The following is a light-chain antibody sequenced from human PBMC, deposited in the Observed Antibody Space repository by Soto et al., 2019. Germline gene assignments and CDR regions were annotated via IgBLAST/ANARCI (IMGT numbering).Light chain of an antibody. V-gene: IGKV3-11*01. CDR3: QQRSDWPLT. CDR2: DAS. J-gene: IGKJ4*01. CDR1: QSVSSY. Sequence: EIVLTRSPATLSLSPGERVTLSCRASQSVSSYFAWYQQKPGLAPRLLIYDASTRAAGIPARFSGSGSGTDFTLTISSLEPDDFAVYYCQQRSDWPLTFGGGTKVDIK.